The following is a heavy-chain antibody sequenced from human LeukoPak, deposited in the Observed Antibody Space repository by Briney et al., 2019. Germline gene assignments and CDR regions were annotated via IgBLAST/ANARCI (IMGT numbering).Heavy chain of an antibody. D-gene: IGHD3-3*01. CDR1: GFTLSTYW. V-gene: IGHV3-7*01. CDR2: IKQDGSEK. J-gene: IGHJ4*02. CDR3: VRDFRFLDDY. Sequence: PGGSLRLSCAASGFTLSTYWMTWVRQAPGKGLEWVANIKQDGSEKYYVDSVKGRFTISRDNAKNSLYLQMSSLRAEDTAMYYCVRDFRFLDDYWGQGTLVTVSS.